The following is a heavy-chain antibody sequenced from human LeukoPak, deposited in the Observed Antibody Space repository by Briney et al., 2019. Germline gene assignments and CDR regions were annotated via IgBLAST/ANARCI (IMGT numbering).Heavy chain of an antibody. Sequence: SETLSLACTVSGGSISSYYWSWIRQRPGKTLEWIGYIYYAGNTNYNPSLKSRATISVDTSKNQFSLILSSVTAADTAVYFCARVGVDSSSLYFDYWGQGMLVTVSS. J-gene: IGHJ4*02. V-gene: IGHV4-59*01. CDR3: ARVGVDSSSLYFDY. D-gene: IGHD6-6*01. CDR1: GGSISSYY. CDR2: IYYAGNT.